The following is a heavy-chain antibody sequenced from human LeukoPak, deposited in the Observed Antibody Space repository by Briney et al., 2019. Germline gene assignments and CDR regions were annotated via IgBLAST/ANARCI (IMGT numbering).Heavy chain of an antibody. CDR1: GGTFSSYA. CDR3: ASSRDYDILTGYYYYYYGMDV. J-gene: IGHJ6*02. V-gene: IGHV1-69*13. CDR2: IIPIFGTA. D-gene: IGHD3-9*01. Sequence: SVKVSCKASGGTFSSYAISWVRQAPGRGLEWMGGIIPIFGTANYAQKFQGRVTITADESTSTAYMELSSLRSEDTAVYYCASSRDYDILTGYYYYYYGMDVWGQGTTVTVSS.